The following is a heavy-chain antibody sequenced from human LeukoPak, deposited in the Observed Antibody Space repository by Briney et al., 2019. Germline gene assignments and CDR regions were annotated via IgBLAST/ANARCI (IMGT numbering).Heavy chain of an antibody. J-gene: IGHJ4*02. CDR1: GGSISSSSYY. Sequence: SETLSLTCSVSGGSISSSSYYWGWIRQPPGKGLEWIGEINHSGSTNYNPSLKSRVTISVDTSKNQFSLKLSSVTAADTAVYYCARSQSQVTTGSFDYWGQGTLVTVSS. CDR3: ARSQSQVTTGSFDY. CDR2: INHSGST. D-gene: IGHD4-17*01. V-gene: IGHV4-39*07.